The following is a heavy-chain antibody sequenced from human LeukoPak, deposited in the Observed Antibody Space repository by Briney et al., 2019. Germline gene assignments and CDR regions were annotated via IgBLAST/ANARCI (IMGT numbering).Heavy chain of an antibody. J-gene: IGHJ5*02. CDR1: GGSISSHY. CDR2: MFYGGSA. D-gene: IGHD4-11*01. CDR3: ARGTTTAAYNWFDP. V-gene: IGHV4-59*11. Sequence: SETLPLTCTVSGGSISSHYWTWIRQPPGKGLEWIGYMFYGGSATYNSSLKSRVTMSVDSSKNQFSLKLRSVTAADTAVYYCARGTTTAAYNWFDPWGQGTLVTVSS.